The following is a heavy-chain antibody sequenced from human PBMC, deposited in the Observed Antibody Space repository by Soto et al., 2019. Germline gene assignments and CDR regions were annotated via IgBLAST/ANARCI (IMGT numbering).Heavy chain of an antibody. D-gene: IGHD6-13*01. CDR2: IYSGGST. Sequence: RWSLRLSCAASGFTVSRNYMSWVRQAPGKGLEWVSVIYSGGSTYYADSVKGRFTISRDNSKKTLYVEMNSLSAEDTALYYCAREGQPAAGITPHNWGQGTLVSVSS. V-gene: IGHV3-53*01. J-gene: IGHJ4*02. CDR3: AREGQPAAGITPHN. CDR1: GFTVSRNY.